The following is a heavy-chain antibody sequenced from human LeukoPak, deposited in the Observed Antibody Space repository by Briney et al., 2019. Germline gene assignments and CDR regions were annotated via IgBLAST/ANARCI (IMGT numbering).Heavy chain of an antibody. V-gene: IGHV1-2*06. J-gene: IGHJ3*02. CDR3: ARVARSSGSYGAAFDI. CDR1: GYTFTGYY. CDR2: INPNSGGT. D-gene: IGHD1-26*01. Sequence: GASVKVSCKASGYTFTGYYMHWVRQAPGHGLEWMGRINPNSGGTNYAQKFQGRVTMTRDTSISTAYMELSRLRSDDTAVYYCARVARSSGSYGAAFDIWGQGTMVTVSS.